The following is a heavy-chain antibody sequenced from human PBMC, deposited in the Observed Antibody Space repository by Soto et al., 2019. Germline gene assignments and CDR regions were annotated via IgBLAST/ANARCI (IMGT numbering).Heavy chain of an antibody. Sequence: QLLESGGGLAQPGRSLRLSCAASGFPFGSHVMYWVRQGPGKGLEWVSGVSGGGFTTYDADFVRGRFTISRDNFKNTIYLQMNGLRADDTGVYFCANRATYGRATSCYVDFWGQGTLVTVSS. CDR1: GFPFGSHV. CDR2: VSGGGFTT. V-gene: IGHV3-23*01. D-gene: IGHD2-2*01. CDR3: ANRATYGRATSCYVDF. J-gene: IGHJ4*02.